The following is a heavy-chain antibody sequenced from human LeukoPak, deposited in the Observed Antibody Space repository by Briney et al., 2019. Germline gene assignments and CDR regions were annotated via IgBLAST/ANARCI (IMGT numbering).Heavy chain of an antibody. CDR3: AKDLSGGYDYFDY. CDR2: ISGSGSNT. Sequence: GGSLRLSCAASGFTFSSYAMSWVRQAPGKGLEWVSDISGSGSNTYYADSVKGRFTISRDNSKNTLYLQMNSLRAEDTAVYYCAKDLSGGYDYFDYWGQGTLVTVSS. CDR1: GFTFSSYA. J-gene: IGHJ4*02. D-gene: IGHD5-12*01. V-gene: IGHV3-23*01.